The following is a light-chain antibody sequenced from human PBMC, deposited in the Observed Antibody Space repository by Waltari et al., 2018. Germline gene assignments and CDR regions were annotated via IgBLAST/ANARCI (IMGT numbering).Light chain of an antibody. V-gene: IGLV4-69*01. CDR2: VNSDGSH. CDR1: SGHSTNI. J-gene: IGLJ3*02. Sequence: QLVLTQSPSASASLGASVKLTCTLSSGHSTNIIAWHQQQPEKGPRYLMKVNSDGSHSKGDQIPDRFSGSSSGAAHSLTISSLQSEDEADYYCQTGGHGTWVFGGGTKLTVL. CDR3: QTGGHGTWV.